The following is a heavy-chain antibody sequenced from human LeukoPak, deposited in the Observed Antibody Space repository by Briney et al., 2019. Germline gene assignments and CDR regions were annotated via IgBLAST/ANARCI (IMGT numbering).Heavy chain of an antibody. V-gene: IGHV3-33*06. CDR3: AKDGSYYYYYMDV. J-gene: IGHJ6*03. Sequence: PGGSLRLSCAASGFTFSSYGMHWVRQAPGKGLEWVAVIWYDGSNTYYADSVKGRFTISRDNSKNTLYLQMNSLRAEDTAVYYCAKDGSYYYYYMDVWGKGTTVTVSS. CDR2: IWYDGSNT. D-gene: IGHD1-26*01. CDR1: GFTFSSYG.